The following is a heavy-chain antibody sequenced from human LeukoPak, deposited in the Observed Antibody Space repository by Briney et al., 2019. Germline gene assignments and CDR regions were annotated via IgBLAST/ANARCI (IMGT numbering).Heavy chain of an antibody. CDR3: ARFSTGYYSHFDS. Sequence: GESLKISCKTSGYSFPSHWIAWVRQMPGKGLEWMGTIYPSDSDTRYSPSFPGQVTNSADESISTAFLQCSSLKVSDTAMYYCARFSTGYYSHFDSWGQGTLVTGSS. V-gene: IGHV5-51*01. CDR1: GYSFPSHW. J-gene: IGHJ4*02. CDR2: IYPSDSDT. D-gene: IGHD3/OR15-3a*01.